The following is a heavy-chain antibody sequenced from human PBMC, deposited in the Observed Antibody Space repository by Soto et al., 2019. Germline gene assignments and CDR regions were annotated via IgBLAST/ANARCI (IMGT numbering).Heavy chain of an antibody. V-gene: IGHV4-59*02. J-gene: IGHJ4*02. Sequence: SETLSLTCSVSGCSVYDFYWNWLRQTPGKGLEWIGNIYNNGRTNYNPSLKNRVTISIDTSKSQFSLHLSSVTTADTAMYFCARGHGIYVRFDSWGQGTLVTVSS. CDR2: IYNNGRT. D-gene: IGHD3-10*02. CDR1: GCSVYDFY. CDR3: ARGHGIYVRFDS.